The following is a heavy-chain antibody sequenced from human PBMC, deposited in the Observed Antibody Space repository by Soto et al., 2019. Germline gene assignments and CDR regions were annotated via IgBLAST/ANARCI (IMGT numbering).Heavy chain of an antibody. V-gene: IGHV3-74*03. CDR1: GLTFRSYW. CDR2: INTDGSVA. J-gene: IGHJ4*02. CDR3: VRDMQLWRLDS. Sequence: EVQLVESGGGLVQPGESLRLSCAASGLTFRSYWMHWVRQAPGKGLVWVSRINTDGSVAMYVDSVKGRFTISRDNAKNTLFLHMNSLRAEDTAVYYCVRDMQLWRLDSWVQGTLVTVSS. D-gene: IGHD2-21*01.